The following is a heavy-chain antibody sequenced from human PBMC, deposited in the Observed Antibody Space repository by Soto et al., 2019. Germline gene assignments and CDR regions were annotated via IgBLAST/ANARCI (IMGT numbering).Heavy chain of an antibody. D-gene: IGHD2-15*01. CDR1: GGTFSSYT. CDR2: IIPILGIA. V-gene: IGHV1-69*04. Sequence: SVKVSCKASGGTFSSYTISWVRQAPGQGFEWMGRIIPILGIANYAQKFQGRVTITADKSTSTAYMELNSLRYEDTAVYYCARDKGYCSDTSCPDFDYWGQGTLVTVSS. J-gene: IGHJ4*02. CDR3: ARDKGYCSDTSCPDFDY.